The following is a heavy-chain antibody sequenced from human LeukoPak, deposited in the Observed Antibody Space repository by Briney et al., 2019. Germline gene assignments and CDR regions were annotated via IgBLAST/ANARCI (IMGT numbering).Heavy chain of an antibody. CDR3: ARGGWFGELLFDY. V-gene: IGHV3-30*03. Sequence: GGSLRLSCAASGFTFSSYGMHWVRQAPGKGLEWVAVISYDGSNKYYADSVKGRFTISRDNAKNSLYLQMNSLRAEDTALYYCARGGWFGELLFDYWGQGTLVTVSS. CDR1: GFTFSSYG. J-gene: IGHJ4*02. D-gene: IGHD3-10*01. CDR2: ISYDGSNK.